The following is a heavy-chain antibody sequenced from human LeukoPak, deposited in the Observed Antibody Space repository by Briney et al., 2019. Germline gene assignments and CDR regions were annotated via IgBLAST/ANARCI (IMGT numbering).Heavy chain of an antibody. CDR1: GYSFTTYY. CDR2: INPSGGST. CDR3: AREIVVVPSAMGFDP. V-gene: IGHV1-46*01. D-gene: IGHD2-2*01. Sequence: GASVKVPCKASGYSFTTYYIHWVRQAPGQGLEWMGVINPSGGSTSFAQKFQARLTMTRDTSTSTVYMELSGLSSEDTAVYYCAREIVVVPSAMGFDPWGQGTLVTVSS. J-gene: IGHJ5*02.